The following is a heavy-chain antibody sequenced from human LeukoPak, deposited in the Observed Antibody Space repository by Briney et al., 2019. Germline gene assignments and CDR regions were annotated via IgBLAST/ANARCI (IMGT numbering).Heavy chain of an antibody. Sequence: GGSLRLSCAASRFTFSTYAMNWVRQAPGKGLEWVAVISYDGSNKYYADSVKGRFTISRDNSKNTLYLQVNSLRAEDTAVYYCARHFSADMDGFDIWGQGTMATVSS. D-gene: IGHD3-3*02. CDR2: ISYDGSNK. J-gene: IGHJ3*02. CDR3: ARHFSADMDGFDI. CDR1: RFTFSTYA. V-gene: IGHV3-30*04.